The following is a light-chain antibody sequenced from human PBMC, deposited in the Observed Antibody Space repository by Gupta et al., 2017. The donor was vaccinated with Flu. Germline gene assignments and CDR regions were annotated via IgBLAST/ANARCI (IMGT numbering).Light chain of an antibody. CDR2: SNN. J-gene: IGLJ1*01. V-gene: IGLV1-44*01. CDR1: SSNVGSNT. CDR3: AAWADRLKGDV. Sequence: HSVLTHPPSASWTPGQRVTISCSRSSSNVGSNTVNWYHQLQGKDPKRLIFSNNQPPSGVNDRFLCSKSGTYASPHTSGLQSEEEADDYWAAWADRLKGDVFGTGTNVTVL.